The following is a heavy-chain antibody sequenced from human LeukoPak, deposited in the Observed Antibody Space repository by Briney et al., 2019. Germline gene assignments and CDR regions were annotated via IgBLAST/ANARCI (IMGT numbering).Heavy chain of an antibody. CDR2: IYTSGST. CDR1: GGSISSGSYY. Sequence: PSQTLSLTCTVSGGSISSGSYYWSWIRQPAGKGLEWIGRIYTSGSTNYNPSLKSRVTISVDTSKNQFSLKLSSVTAADTAVYYCARDQNYYAFDIWGQGTMVTVSS. D-gene: IGHD1-7*01. V-gene: IGHV4-61*02. CDR3: ARDQNYYAFDI. J-gene: IGHJ3*02.